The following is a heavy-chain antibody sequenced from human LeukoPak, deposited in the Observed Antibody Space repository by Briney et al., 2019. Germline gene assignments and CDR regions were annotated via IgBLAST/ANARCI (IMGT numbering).Heavy chain of an antibody. Sequence: ASVKVSCKASGYTFTGYYMHWVRQAPGQGLEWMGWINPNSGGTNYAQKFQGRVTMTRDTYISTAYMELSRLRSDDTAVYYCARDIYGGRDFDYWGQGTLVTVSS. V-gene: IGHV1-2*02. D-gene: IGHD4-23*01. CDR1: GYTFTGYY. J-gene: IGHJ4*02. CDR2: INPNSGGT. CDR3: ARDIYGGRDFDY.